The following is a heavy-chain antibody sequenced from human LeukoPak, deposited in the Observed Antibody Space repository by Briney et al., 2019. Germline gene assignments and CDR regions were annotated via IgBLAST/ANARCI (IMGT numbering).Heavy chain of an antibody. CDR1: GGSFSGYY. CDR3: ASLLPGGEVYYYYGMDV. D-gene: IGHD3-22*01. V-gene: IGHV4-34*01. Sequence: PSETLSLTCAVYGGSFSGYYWSWIRQPPGKGLEWIGEINHSGSTNYNPSLKSRVTISVDTSKNQFSLKLSSVTAADTAVYYCASLLPGGEVYYYYGMDVWGQGTTVTVSS. CDR2: INHSGST. J-gene: IGHJ6*02.